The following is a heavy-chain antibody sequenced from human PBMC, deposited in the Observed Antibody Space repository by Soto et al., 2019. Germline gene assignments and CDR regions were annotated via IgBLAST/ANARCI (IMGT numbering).Heavy chain of an antibody. CDR3: ERDHSAYSYGHSGRQHFDY. CDR2: ISFDGTIK. V-gene: IGHV3-30-3*01. CDR1: GFTFNSYA. J-gene: IGHJ4*02. Sequence: GESLRLSCAASGFTFNSYAMHWVRQAPGMGLEWVAVISFDGTIKFYADSVKGRFTISRDDSKNTLFLQMRSLRAEDTALYYCERDHSAYSYGHSGRQHFDYWGQGTLVTVSS. D-gene: IGHD3-16*01.